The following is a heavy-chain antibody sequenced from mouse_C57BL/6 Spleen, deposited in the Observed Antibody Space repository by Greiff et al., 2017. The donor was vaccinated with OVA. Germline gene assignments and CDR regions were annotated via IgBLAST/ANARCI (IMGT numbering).Heavy chain of an antibody. J-gene: IGHJ2*01. V-gene: IGHV5-4*03. D-gene: IGHD1-1*01. CDR1: GFTFSSYA. Sequence: EVNVVESGGGLVKPGGSLKLSCAASGFTFSSYAMSWVRQTPEKRLEWVATISDGGSYTYYPDNVKGRFTISRDNAKNNLYLQMSHLKSEDTAKYYCASDYGSSYEYWGQGTTLTVSS. CDR2: ISDGGSYT. CDR3: ASDYGSSYEY.